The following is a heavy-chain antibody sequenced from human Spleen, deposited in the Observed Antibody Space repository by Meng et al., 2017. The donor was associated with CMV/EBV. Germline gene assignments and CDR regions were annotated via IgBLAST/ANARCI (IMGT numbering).Heavy chain of an antibody. Sequence: ASVKVSCKASGYYFTTQGISWVRQAPGQGLEWMGWISPYNGNTDHAQKFQGRVIMTTDTSTNTAYIELRSLRSDDMAVYYCARGGDCYSPAFDYWGQGALVTVSS. CDR3: ARGGDCYSPAFDY. D-gene: IGHD5-24*01. CDR2: ISPYNGNT. CDR1: GYYFTTQG. V-gene: IGHV1-18*03. J-gene: IGHJ4*02.